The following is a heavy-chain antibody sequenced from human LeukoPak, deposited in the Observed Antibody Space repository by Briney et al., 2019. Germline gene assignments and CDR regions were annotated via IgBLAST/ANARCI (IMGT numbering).Heavy chain of an antibody. Sequence: PGRSLRLSCAASGFTFSSYGMHWVRQAPGKGLEWVAVISYDGSNKYYADSVKGRFTISRDNSKNTLYLQMNSLRAEDTAVYYCAKDRYYYYGSGSYYNGGLLLYYGMDVWGQGTTVTVSS. CDR3: AKDRYYYYGSGSYYNGGLLLYYGMDV. J-gene: IGHJ6*02. D-gene: IGHD3-10*01. V-gene: IGHV3-30*18. CDR2: ISYDGSNK. CDR1: GFTFSSYG.